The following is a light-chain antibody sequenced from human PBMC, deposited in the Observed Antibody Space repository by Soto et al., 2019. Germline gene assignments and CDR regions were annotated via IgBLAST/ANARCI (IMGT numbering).Light chain of an antibody. Sequence: EIVMTQSPATLSVSPGERATLSCRASQSVSSNLAWYQQKPGQAPRLLIYGASTMATGIAARFSGSGSGTEFTLTISSLQSEDCAVYYCQQYNNWPPWTFGQGTKLEIK. CDR3: QQYNNWPPWT. CDR2: GAS. J-gene: IGKJ2*02. CDR1: QSVSSN. V-gene: IGKV3-15*01.